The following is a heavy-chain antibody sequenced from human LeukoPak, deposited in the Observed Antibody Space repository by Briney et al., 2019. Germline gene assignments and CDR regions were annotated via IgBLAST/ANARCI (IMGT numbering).Heavy chain of an antibody. CDR2: ISSSSSTI. V-gene: IGHV3-48*01. CDR3: ARGGHAFDI. Sequence: GGSLSLSCAASGFTFKTYTMHWVRQAPGMGLEWVSSISSSSSTIYYANSVKGRFTISRDDAKNSLYLQMNSLRAEDTAVYFCARGGHAFDIWGQGTMVTVSS. CDR1: GFTFKTYT. D-gene: IGHD1-26*01. J-gene: IGHJ3*02.